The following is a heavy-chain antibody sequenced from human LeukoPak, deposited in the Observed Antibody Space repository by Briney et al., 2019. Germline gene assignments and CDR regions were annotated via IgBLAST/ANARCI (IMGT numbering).Heavy chain of an antibody. CDR1: AGSVTTAH. Sequence: SETLSLTCTVSAGSVTTAHWDWSWIRQPAGKGLEWIGRVYISGDTKYNPSLKSRVTMSVDTSKNQFSLKLSSVTAADTAVYYCARESMITFGGVRYFDYWGQGTLVTVSS. CDR2: VYISGDT. V-gene: IGHV4-4*07. CDR3: ARESMITFGGVRYFDY. J-gene: IGHJ4*02. D-gene: IGHD3-16*01.